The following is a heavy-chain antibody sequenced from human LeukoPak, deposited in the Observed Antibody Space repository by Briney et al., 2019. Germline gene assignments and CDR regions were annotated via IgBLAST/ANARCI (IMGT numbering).Heavy chain of an antibody. CDR2: TYSKGTT. Sequence: NPSETLSLTCSVAGDSFSSANNYWSWMRLPPGKGLEWIGFTYSKGTTFYNPALKSRVTISADTSKNQYSLRLTSVTAADTAVYYCARDQGHFEVDYWGPGTMVTVSS. CDR3: ARDQGHFEVDY. V-gene: IGHV4-39*07. J-gene: IGHJ4*02. CDR1: GDSFSSANNY. D-gene: IGHD2/OR15-2a*01.